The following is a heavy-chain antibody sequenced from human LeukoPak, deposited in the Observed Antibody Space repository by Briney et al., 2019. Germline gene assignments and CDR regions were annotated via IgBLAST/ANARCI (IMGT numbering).Heavy chain of an antibody. D-gene: IGHD3-22*01. Sequence: SETLSLTCTVSGGSISSYYWSWIRQPPGKGLEWIGYIYYSGSTNYNPSLKGRVTISVDTSKNQFSLKLSSVTAADTAVYYCARAFYDSSLGWFDPWGQGTLVTVSS. CDR3: ARAFYDSSLGWFDP. V-gene: IGHV4-59*08. J-gene: IGHJ5*02. CDR1: GGSISSYY. CDR2: IYYSGST.